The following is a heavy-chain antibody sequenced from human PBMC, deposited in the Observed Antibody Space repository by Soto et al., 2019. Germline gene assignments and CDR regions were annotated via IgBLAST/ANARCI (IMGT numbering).Heavy chain of an antibody. CDR2: INPNSGGT. D-gene: IGHD5-12*01. J-gene: IGHJ6*03. CDR1: GYTFTGYY. CDR3: ARERGYSGYVGYYYMDV. V-gene: IGHV1-2*04. Sequence: ASVKVSCKASGYTFTGYYMHWVRQAPGQGFEWMGWINPNSGGTNYAQKFQGWVTMTRDTPISTAYMELSRLRSDDTAVYYCARERGYSGYVGYYYMDVWGKGTTVTVSS.